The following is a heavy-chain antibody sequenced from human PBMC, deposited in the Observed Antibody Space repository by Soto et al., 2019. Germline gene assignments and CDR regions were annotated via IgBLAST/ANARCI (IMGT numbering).Heavy chain of an antibody. D-gene: IGHD3-10*01. V-gene: IGHV4-39*02. J-gene: IGHJ3*01. Sequence: ETLSLTCSVSGGSITTSSYNWDWIRQPPGKGLEWIGTIYYDGSTSYNPSLKSQVTISVDTSKNHFALKVNSVTAADTAVYYCARFYGNAFDVWGRGTVVTVSS. CDR1: GGSITTSSYN. CDR2: IYYDGST. CDR3: ARFYGNAFDV.